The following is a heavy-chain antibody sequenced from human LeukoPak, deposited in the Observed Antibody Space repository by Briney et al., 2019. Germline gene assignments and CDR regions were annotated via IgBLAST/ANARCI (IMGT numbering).Heavy chain of an antibody. J-gene: IGHJ4*02. CDR2: IKQDGSEK. CDR1: GFTFSGYW. Sequence: PGGSLRLSCAASGFTFSGYWMSWVRQAPGKGLEWVANIKQDGSEKYYVDSVKGRFTISRDNAKNSLYLQMNSLRAEDTGVYYCAREQPYYYDSSGTALMAEIKYYFDYWGQGTLVTVSS. V-gene: IGHV3-7*01. D-gene: IGHD3-22*01. CDR3: AREQPYYYDSSGTALMAEIKYYFDY.